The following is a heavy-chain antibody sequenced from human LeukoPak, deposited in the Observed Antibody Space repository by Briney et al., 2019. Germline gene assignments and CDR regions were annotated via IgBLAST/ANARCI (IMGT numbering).Heavy chain of an antibody. CDR2: ISSSSSTI. J-gene: IGHJ2*01. D-gene: IGHD1-26*01. Sequence: PGGSLRLSCAASRFTFSSNSMNWVRQAPGKGLEWVSYISSSSSTIYYADSVKGRFTISRDNAKNSLYLQMNSLRDEDTAVYYCARDGRSLYGIVPTYDLWGRGTLVTVSS. CDR3: ARDGRSLYGIVPTYDL. V-gene: IGHV3-48*02. CDR1: RFTFSSNS.